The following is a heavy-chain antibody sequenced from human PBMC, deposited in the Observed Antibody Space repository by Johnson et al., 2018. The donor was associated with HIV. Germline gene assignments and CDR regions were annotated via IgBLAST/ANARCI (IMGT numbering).Heavy chain of an antibody. Sequence: VQPVESGGGLVQPGRSLRLSCAASGFTFDDSAMHWVRQAPGKGLAWVSGISWNTGNIGYADAGKGRFPISRDNANNSLYRQMNSLRAEATALYYCAKDIGWELQSAFDIWGQGTMVTVSS. CDR2: ISWNTGNI. V-gene: IGHV3-9*01. CDR3: AKDIGWELQSAFDI. J-gene: IGHJ3*02. CDR1: GFTFDDSA. D-gene: IGHD1-26*01.